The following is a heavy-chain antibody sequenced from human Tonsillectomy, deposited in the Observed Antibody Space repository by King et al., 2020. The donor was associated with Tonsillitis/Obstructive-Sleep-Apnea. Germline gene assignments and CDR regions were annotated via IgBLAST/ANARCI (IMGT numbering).Heavy chain of an antibody. CDR3: ARLNDERYFDL. V-gene: IGHV4-59*01. Sequence: VQLQESGPGLVKPSETLSLTCTVSAGSISSYYWSWIRQPPGKGLELIGYIYYSGSTNYNPSLKSRVAISVDTSKNQFSLKLSSVTAADTAVYYCARLNDERYFDLWGRGTLVTVSS. CDR2: IYYSGST. J-gene: IGHJ2*01. D-gene: IGHD1-1*01. CDR1: AGSISSYY.